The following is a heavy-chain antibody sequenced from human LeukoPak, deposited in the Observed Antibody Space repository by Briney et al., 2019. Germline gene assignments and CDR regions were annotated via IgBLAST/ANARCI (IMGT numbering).Heavy chain of an antibody. CDR2: VYYSGST. Sequence: SETLSLTCTVSGGSISSSSYYWGWIRQPPGTGLEWIGSVYYSGSTYYNPSLKSRVTISVDTSKNQFSLKLSSVTAADTAVYCCARLNSSGWNYYYYMDVWGKGTTVTVSS. D-gene: IGHD6-19*01. J-gene: IGHJ6*03. V-gene: IGHV4-39*01. CDR3: ARLNSSGWNYYYYMDV. CDR1: GGSISSSSYY.